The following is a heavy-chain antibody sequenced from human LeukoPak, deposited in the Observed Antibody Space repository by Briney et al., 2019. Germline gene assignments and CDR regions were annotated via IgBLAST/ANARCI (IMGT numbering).Heavy chain of an antibody. CDR2: IIPIFGTA. D-gene: IGHD3-22*01. CDR1: GGTFSSYA. V-gene: IGHV1-69*05. Sequence: SVKVSCKASGGTFSSYAISWVRQAPGQGLGWMGRIIPIFGTANYAQKFQGRVTITTVESTSTAYMELSSLRSEDTAVYYCARATFYDSSGFNDYWGQGTLVTVSS. J-gene: IGHJ4*02. CDR3: ARATFYDSSGFNDY.